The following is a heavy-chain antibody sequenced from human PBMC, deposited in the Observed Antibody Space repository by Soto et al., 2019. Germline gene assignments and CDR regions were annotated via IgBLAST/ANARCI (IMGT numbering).Heavy chain of an antibody. D-gene: IGHD3-22*01. V-gene: IGHV4-31*03. J-gene: IGHJ5*02. CDR1: GGSISSVNYY. CDR3: ARGYSNGYLGNWFDP. Sequence: QVQLQESGPGLVKPSQTLSLTCTVSGGSISSVNYYWGWIRQYPGKGLEWIGYIYYSGITQYNPSIKRRPTISGDTSKNPFSLNLNSVTAADTAVYYWARGYSNGYLGNWFDPWGPGTLVIVSS. CDR2: IYYSGIT.